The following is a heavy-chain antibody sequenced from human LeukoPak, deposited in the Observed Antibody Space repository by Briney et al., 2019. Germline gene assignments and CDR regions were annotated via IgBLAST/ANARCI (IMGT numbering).Heavy chain of an antibody. CDR2: IKPSGGST. D-gene: IGHD1-7*01. CDR3: ARGDNWNSYYYYYMDV. J-gene: IGHJ6*03. V-gene: IGHV1-46*01. Sequence: ASVKVSCKASGYTFTSYYTHWVRQAPGQGLEWMGIIKPSGGSTLYAQKFQGRVTVTSDMSTSTVYVELSSLRSEDTAVYYCARGDNWNSYYYYYMDVWGKGTTVTVSS. CDR1: GYTFTSYY.